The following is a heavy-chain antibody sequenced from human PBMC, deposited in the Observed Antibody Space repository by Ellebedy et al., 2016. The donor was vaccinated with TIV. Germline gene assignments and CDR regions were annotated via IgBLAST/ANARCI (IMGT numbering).Heavy chain of an antibody. CDR2: IFLIFGTV. V-gene: IGHV1-69*13. D-gene: IGHD3-22*01. CDR3: ARAHSVEYDSSWFDY. Sequence: SSVKVSCXASGGTFISYVLSWVRQAPGQGLEWIGTIFLIFGTVNYAHKFQGRVTITADESTSTGYMEFSSLRSEDTAVYYCARAHSVEYDSSWFDYWGQGTLVTVSS. J-gene: IGHJ4*02. CDR1: GGTFISYV.